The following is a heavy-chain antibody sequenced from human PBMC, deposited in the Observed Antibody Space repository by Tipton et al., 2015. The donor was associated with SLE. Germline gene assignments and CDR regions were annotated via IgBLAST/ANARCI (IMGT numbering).Heavy chain of an antibody. D-gene: IGHD3-10*01. CDR3: AREGRGSYFDY. V-gene: IGHV3-7*01. CDR2: IKQDGREE. Sequence: SLRLSCTASGFTFSTYWMSWVRQAPGKGLEWVANIKQDGREENYVDSVNGRFTISRDNVKNSLYLQMKSLRVGDTAVYYCAREGRGSYFDYWGQGTLVTVSS. J-gene: IGHJ4*02. CDR1: GFTFSTYW.